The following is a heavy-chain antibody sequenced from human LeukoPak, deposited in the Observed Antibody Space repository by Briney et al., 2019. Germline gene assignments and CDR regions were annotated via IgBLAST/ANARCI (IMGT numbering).Heavy chain of an antibody. V-gene: IGHV3-11*01. J-gene: IGHJ4*02. CDR1: GFTFSDYY. D-gene: IGHD3-3*01. CDR3: ARAGNTYYDFWSGYSIQDY. Sequence: PGGSLRLSCAASGFTFSDYYMSWIRQAPGKGLEWVSYISSSGSTIHYADSVKGRFTISRDNAKNSLYLQMNSLRAEDTAVYYCARAGNTYYDFWSGYSIQDYWGQGTLVTVSS. CDR2: ISSSGSTI.